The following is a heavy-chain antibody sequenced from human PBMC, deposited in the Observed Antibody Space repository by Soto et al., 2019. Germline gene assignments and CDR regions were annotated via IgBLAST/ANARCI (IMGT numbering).Heavy chain of an antibody. D-gene: IGHD6-6*01. CDR2: INTDGSNT. V-gene: IGHV3-74*01. CDR3: AKGPSSGIAARPLDY. J-gene: IGHJ4*02. Sequence: GGSLRLSCAASGLTFNRYWMHWVRHAPGKGLVWVSHINTDGSNTNYADSVKGRFTISRDNAKSTLFLQMNSLRDEDTAVYYCAKGPSSGIAARPLDYWGQGTLVTVSS. CDR1: GLTFNRYW.